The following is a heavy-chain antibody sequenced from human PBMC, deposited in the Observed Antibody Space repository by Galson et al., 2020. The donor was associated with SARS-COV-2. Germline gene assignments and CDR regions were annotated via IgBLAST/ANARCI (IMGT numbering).Heavy chain of an antibody. CDR1: GFTFSSYG. J-gene: IGHJ4*02. V-gene: IGHV3-30*02. CDR3: AKDPSRPRYAAGTYPLH. D-gene: IGHD3-10*01. CDR2: IRFDASDK. Sequence: QLGESLKLSCVASGFTFSSYGMHWVRQAPGKGLEWVAFIRFDASDKYYADSVKGRFTISRDSLRSTLFLQMNSLGTEDTAVYYCAKDPSRPRYAAGTYPLHWGQGTLVTVSS.